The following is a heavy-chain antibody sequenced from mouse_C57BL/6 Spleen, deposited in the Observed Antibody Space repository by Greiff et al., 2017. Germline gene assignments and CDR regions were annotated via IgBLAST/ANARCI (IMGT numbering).Heavy chain of an antibody. Sequence: EVMLVESGGGLVKPGGSLTLSCAASGFTFSDYGMHWVRQAPEKGLEWVAYISSGSSTIYYADTVKGRFPISRDNAKNTLFLQMTSLRSEDTAMYYCARCYYGSSYWYFDVWGTGTTVTVSS. CDR3: ARCYYGSSYWYFDV. CDR2: ISSGSSTI. J-gene: IGHJ1*03. CDR1: GFTFSDYG. V-gene: IGHV5-17*01. D-gene: IGHD1-1*01.